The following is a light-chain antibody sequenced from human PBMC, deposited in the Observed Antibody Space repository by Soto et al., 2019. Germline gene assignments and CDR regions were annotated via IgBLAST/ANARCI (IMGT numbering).Light chain of an antibody. V-gene: IGKV1-39*01. CDR3: QQVSSTPQT. Sequence: DIQMTQSPSSLSAFVGDRVTITCRASQSISIYLNWYQQKPGKAPKLLINLASTLQSGVPSRFSGGGSGTDFTLAISSLQPEDFATYYCQQVSSTPQTFGGGTKVDIK. CDR1: QSISIY. J-gene: IGKJ4*01. CDR2: LAS.